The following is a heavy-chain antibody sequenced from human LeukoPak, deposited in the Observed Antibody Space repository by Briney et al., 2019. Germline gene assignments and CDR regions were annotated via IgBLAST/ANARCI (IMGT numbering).Heavy chain of an antibody. CDR1: GFTFSSYG. D-gene: IGHD4-17*01. CDR2: ISYDGSNK. J-gene: IGHJ4*02. Sequence: GGSLRLSCAASGFTFSSYGMHWVRQAPGKGLEWVAVISYDGSNKYYADSVKGRFTISRDNSKNTLYLQMNSLRAEDTAVYYCAKDYGDYSYPAPVPDYWGQGTLVTVSS. V-gene: IGHV3-30*18. CDR3: AKDYGDYSYPAPVPDY.